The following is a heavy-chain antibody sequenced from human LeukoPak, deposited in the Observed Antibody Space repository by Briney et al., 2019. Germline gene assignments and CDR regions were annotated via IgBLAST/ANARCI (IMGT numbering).Heavy chain of an antibody. D-gene: IGHD3-9*01. V-gene: IGHV3-64*01. Sequence: GGSLRLSCAASGFTFSSYAMHWVRQAPGKGLEYVSAISSNGGSTYYANSVKGRFTISRDNSKNTLYLQMGSLRAEDMAVYYCARSGLSYDILTGHFDYWGQGTLVTVSS. CDR1: GFTFSSYA. CDR2: ISSNGGST. J-gene: IGHJ4*02. CDR3: ARSGLSYDILTGHFDY.